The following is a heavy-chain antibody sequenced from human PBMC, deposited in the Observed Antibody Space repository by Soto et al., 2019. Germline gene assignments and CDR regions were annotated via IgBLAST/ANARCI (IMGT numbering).Heavy chain of an antibody. CDR3: ARDGGRRCGGIDN. D-gene: IGHD1-26*01. CDR2: IIPIFSTA. Sequence: QVQLVQSGAEVKKPGSSVKVSCKASGGTFSSYSINWVRQAPGQGLEWMGEIIPIFSTANYAQKFQGRVTITADESTSTAYTELSSLRPEETAVYYCARDGGRRCGGIDNRGQGTQVRVSS. CDR1: GGTFSSYS. V-gene: IGHV1-69*01. J-gene: IGHJ4*02.